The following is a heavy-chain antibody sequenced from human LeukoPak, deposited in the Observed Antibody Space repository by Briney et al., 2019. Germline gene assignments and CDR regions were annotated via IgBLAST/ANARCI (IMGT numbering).Heavy chain of an antibody. CDR2: ISPSGTDI. J-gene: IGHJ4*02. CDR1: GFTFTDTY. V-gene: IGHV3-11*04. Sequence: GGSLRLSCAVSGFTFTDTYMTWIRQAPGKGLESLSYISPSGTDISYADSVKGRFTISRDNAKNSLYLQMNSLRAEDTAVYYCARDHYGGGGVTSLPAYWGQGTLVTVSS. CDR3: ARDHYGGGGVTSLPAY. D-gene: IGHD4-23*01.